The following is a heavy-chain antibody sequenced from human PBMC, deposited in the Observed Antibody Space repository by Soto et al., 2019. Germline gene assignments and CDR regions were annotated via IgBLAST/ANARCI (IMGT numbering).Heavy chain of an antibody. CDR2: IKSDGIST. Sequence: EVQLVESGGGLVQPGGSLRLSCEASGFMFSSYWMHWVRQAPGKGLVWVSRIKSDGISTGYANSVKGLFTISRDNAKNTLYLQMSRLRADDTAVYYCGREGIIGQVDSWGQGTLVTVSS. V-gene: IGHV3-74*01. J-gene: IGHJ5*01. D-gene: IGHD1-20*01. CDR3: GREGIIGQVDS. CDR1: GFMFSSYW.